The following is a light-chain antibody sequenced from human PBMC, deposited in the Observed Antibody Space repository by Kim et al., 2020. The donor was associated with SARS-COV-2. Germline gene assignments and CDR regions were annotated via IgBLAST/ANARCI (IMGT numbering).Light chain of an antibody. CDR3: QVWDSSADRHV. J-gene: IGLJ2*01. CDR1: NIGSKS. Sequence: SYELTQPPSVSVAPGKTASIPCGGINIGSKSVHWYQLKPGQAPVMVMDYDSDRPSGIPERFSGYNSGSSATLTISRVEAGDEADYYCQVWDSSADRHVFGGGTKVTVL. V-gene: IGLV3-21*04. CDR2: YDS.